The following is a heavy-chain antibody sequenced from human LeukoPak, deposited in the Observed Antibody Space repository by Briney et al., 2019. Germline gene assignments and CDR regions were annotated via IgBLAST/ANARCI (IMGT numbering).Heavy chain of an antibody. J-gene: IGHJ3*02. CDR1: GFTFSTYS. V-gene: IGHV3-21*04. Sequence: PGGSLRLSCAASGFTFSTYSMNWVRQAPGKGLEWVSSISGSSSYIYYADSVKGRFTISRDNAKNSLYLQMNSLRAEDTALYYCARGLTIFGVVDDAFDIWGQGTMVTVSS. D-gene: IGHD3-3*01. CDR2: ISGSSSYI. CDR3: ARGLTIFGVVDDAFDI.